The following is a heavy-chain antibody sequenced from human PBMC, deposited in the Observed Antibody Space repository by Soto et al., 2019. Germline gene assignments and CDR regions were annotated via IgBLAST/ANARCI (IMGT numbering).Heavy chain of an antibody. Sequence: GGSLRLSCAASGFTFSNAWMNWVRQAPGKGLEWVGRIKSKTDGGTTDYAAPVKGRFTISRDDSKNTLYLQMNSLKTEDPAVYYCTTTLYYYDSSGYLRRLFDYWGQGTLVTVSS. CDR2: IKSKTDGGTT. CDR1: GFTFSNAW. V-gene: IGHV3-15*07. D-gene: IGHD3-22*01. CDR3: TTTLYYYDSSGYLRRLFDY. J-gene: IGHJ4*02.